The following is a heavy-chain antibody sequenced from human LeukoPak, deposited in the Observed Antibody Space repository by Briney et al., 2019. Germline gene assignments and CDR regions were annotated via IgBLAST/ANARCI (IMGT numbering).Heavy chain of an antibody. D-gene: IGHD2-15*01. CDR1: GYTFTSYG. CDR2: ISAYNGNT. Sequence: ASVKVSCKASGYTFTSYGISWVRQAPGQGLEWMGWISAYNGNTNYAQKLQGRVTMTTDTSTSTAYMELSSLRSEDTAVYYCASPDNFHYCSGGSCSPFDYWGQGTLVTVSS. V-gene: IGHV1-18*01. CDR3: ASPDNFHYCSGGSCSPFDY. J-gene: IGHJ4*02.